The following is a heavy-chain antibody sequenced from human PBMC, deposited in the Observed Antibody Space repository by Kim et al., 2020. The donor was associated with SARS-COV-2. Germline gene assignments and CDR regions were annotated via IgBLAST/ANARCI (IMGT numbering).Heavy chain of an antibody. Sequence: ADSVKGRFTISRDNAKNSLYLQMNSLRAEDTAVYYCARGIFSEPTLILDYWGQGTLVTVSS. V-gene: IGHV3-48*03. D-gene: IGHD3-3*02. J-gene: IGHJ4*02. CDR3: ARGIFSEPTLILDY.